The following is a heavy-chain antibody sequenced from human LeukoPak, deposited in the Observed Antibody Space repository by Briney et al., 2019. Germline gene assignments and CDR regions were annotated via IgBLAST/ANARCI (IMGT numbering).Heavy chain of an antibody. CDR3: ARGNWGPDY. CDR1: GFPFSAYY. J-gene: IGHJ4*02. Sequence: GSLRLSCAASGFPFSAYYMSWLRQAPGKGLEWISHISGSGDTIYYADSVKGRFTISRDNTKNSLYLQMNSLRAEDTAVYYRARGNWGPDYWGQGTLVTVSS. D-gene: IGHD7-27*01. V-gene: IGHV3-11*04. CDR2: ISGSGDTI.